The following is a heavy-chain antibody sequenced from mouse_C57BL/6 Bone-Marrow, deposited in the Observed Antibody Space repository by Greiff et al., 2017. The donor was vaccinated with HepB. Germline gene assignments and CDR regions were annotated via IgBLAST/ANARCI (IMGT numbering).Heavy chain of an antibody. J-gene: IGHJ3*01. CDR2: IDPSDSYT. Sequence: QVQLQQPGAELVKPGASVKLSCKASGYTFTSYWMQWVKQRPGQGLEWIGEIDPSDSYTNYNQKFKGKATLTVETSSSTAYMQRSSLTSEDSAVYYCARSYSSWFAYWGQGTLVTVSA. CDR3: ARSYSSWFAY. V-gene: IGHV1-50*01. D-gene: IGHD2-12*01. CDR1: GYTFTSYW.